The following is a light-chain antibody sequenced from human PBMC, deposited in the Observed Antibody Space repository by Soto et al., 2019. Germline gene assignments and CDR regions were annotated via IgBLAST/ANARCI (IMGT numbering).Light chain of an antibody. V-gene: IGKV3-11*01. CDR3: QQRSKWPVT. J-gene: IGKJ3*01. CDR1: QSIGST. Sequence: EIVLTQSPDTLSLSPGERAIFSCRTSQSIGSTLAWYQHKPGQAPRLLIYDASKMATGIPARFSGSGSGTDFTLTISSLEPEDFAVYFCQQRSKWPVTFGHGTTVDIK. CDR2: DAS.